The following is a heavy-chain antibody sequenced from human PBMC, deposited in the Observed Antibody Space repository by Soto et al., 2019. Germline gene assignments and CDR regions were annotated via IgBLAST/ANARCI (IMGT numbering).Heavy chain of an antibody. CDR3: ARTYSYGQYWYFDL. Sequence: QVQLQESGPGLVKASQTLSLTCTVSGGSISSGYYYWTWIRQPPGKGLEWIGYISYRGSTYSNPSLKSRLTISVDTSKPQFSLKLSSVAAADTAVYYCARTYSYGQYWYFDLWGRGTLVTVSS. CDR2: ISYRGST. D-gene: IGHD5-18*01. J-gene: IGHJ2*01. V-gene: IGHV4-30-4*01. CDR1: GGSISSGYYY.